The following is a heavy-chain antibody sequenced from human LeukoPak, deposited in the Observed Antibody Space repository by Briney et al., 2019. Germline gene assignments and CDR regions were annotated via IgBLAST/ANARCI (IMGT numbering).Heavy chain of an antibody. CDR3: ARDRGIVVVPAVDYYYYYGMDV. J-gene: IGHJ6*02. D-gene: IGHD2-2*01. CDR1: GYTFTSYA. Sequence: GASVKVSCKASGYTFTSYAMNWVRQAPGQGLEWMGIINPSGGSTSYAQKFQGRVTMTRDTSTSTVYMELSSLRSEDTAVYYCARDRGIVVVPAVDYYYYYGMDVWDQGTTVTVSS. CDR2: INPSGGST. V-gene: IGHV1-46*01.